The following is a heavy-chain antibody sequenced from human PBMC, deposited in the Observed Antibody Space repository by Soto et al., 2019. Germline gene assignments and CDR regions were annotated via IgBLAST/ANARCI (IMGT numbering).Heavy chain of an antibody. CDR1: GYTFTSYD. V-gene: IGHV1-8*01. J-gene: IGHJ6*02. CDR2: MNPNSGNT. CDR3: ARDYIAAEYYYGMDV. Sequence: ASVKVSCKASGYTFTSYDINWVRQATGQGLEWMGWMNPNSGNTGYAQKFQGRVAMTRNTSISTAYMELSSLRSEDTAVYYCARDYIAAEYYYGMDVWGQGTTVTVSS. D-gene: IGHD6-13*01.